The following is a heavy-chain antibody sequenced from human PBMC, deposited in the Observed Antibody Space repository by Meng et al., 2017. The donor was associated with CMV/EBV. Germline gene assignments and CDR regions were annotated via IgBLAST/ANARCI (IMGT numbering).Heavy chain of an antibody. Sequence: ASVKVSCKASGYTFTGYYMHWVRQAPGQGLEWMGWINPNSGGTNYAQKFQGRVTMTRDTSISTAYMELSRLRSDDTAVYYCARDDLPKTVYYGSGSRHASIDYWGQGTLVTVSS. CDR3: ARDDLPKTVYYGSGSRHASIDY. J-gene: IGHJ4*02. CDR2: INPNSGGT. D-gene: IGHD3-10*01. CDR1: GYTFTGYY. V-gene: IGHV1-2*02.